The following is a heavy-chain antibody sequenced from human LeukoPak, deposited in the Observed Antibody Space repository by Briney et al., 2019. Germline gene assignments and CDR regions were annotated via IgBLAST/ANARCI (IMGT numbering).Heavy chain of an antibody. Sequence: ASVKVSCKASGGTLSSYGISWVRQAPGQGLEWMGGTIPVFGTANYAQKFQGRVTISADESTSTAYMELSSLRSEDTAVYYCASGRVDGYNSAELDYWGQGTLVTVSS. V-gene: IGHV1-69*13. J-gene: IGHJ4*02. CDR2: TIPVFGTA. CDR3: ASGRVDGYNSAELDY. CDR1: GGTLSSYG. D-gene: IGHD5-24*01.